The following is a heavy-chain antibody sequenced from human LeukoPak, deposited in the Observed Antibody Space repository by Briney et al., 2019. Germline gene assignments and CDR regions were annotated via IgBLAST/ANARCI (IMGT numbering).Heavy chain of an antibody. V-gene: IGHV3-20*04. J-gene: IGHJ4*02. CDR3: AMGDSSGWYFYY. CDR1: GSTFEDHG. D-gene: IGHD6-19*01. CDR2: INWDGGST. Sequence: GGSLRLSCAASGSTFEDHGMSWVRQVPGKGLEWVAGINWDGGSTGYADSVKGRSTISRDNAKNSLFLQMNSLRVEDTALYFCAMGDSSGWYFYYWGQGTLVTVSS.